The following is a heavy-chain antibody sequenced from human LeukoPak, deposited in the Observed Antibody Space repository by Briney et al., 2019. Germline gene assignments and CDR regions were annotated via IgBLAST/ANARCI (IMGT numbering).Heavy chain of an antibody. CDR3: AKGGTYYPFDC. D-gene: IGHD1-26*01. CDR1: GFTFSTYD. Sequence: PGGSLRLSCAASGFTFSTYDMSWFRQAPGKGLEWVSTISAGGGSTYYADSVKGRFTISRDNSKNTLYLQMNYLRGEDTAVYHCAKGGTYYPFDCWGQGTLVTVSS. CDR2: ISAGGGST. V-gene: IGHV3-23*01. J-gene: IGHJ4*02.